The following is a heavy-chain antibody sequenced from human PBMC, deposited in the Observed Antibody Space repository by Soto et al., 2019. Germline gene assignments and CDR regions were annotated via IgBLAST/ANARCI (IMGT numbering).Heavy chain of an antibody. J-gene: IGHJ6*02. Sequence: PGESLKISCKGSGYSFTSYLISWGRQMPGKGLEWMGRIDPSDSYTNYSPSFQGHVTISADKSISTAYLQWSSLKASDTAMYYCERPEYSSSWYGYKDGMDVWGQGTTVTVSS. CDR1: GYSFTSYL. CDR3: ERPEYSSSWYGYKDGMDV. V-gene: IGHV5-10-1*01. D-gene: IGHD6-13*01. CDR2: IDPSDSYT.